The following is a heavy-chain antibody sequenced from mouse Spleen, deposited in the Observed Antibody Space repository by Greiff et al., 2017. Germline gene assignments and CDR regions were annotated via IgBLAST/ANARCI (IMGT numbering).Heavy chain of an antibody. CDR1: GYSITSGYY. CDR3: ARDHYYDGSPFAY. J-gene: IGHJ3*01. CDR2: ISYDGSN. D-gene: IGHD1-1*01. V-gene: IGHV3-6*01. Sequence: ESGPGLVKPSQSLSLTCSVTGYSITSGYYWKWIRQFPGNKLEWMGYISYDGSNNYNPSLKNRISITRDTSKNQFFLKLNSVTTEDTATYYCARDHYYDGSPFAYWGQGTLVTVSA.